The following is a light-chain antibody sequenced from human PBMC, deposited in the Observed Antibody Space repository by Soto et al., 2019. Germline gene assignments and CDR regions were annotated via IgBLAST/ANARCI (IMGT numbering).Light chain of an antibody. CDR1: SSDVGSYKY. CDR3: SSYTTSSTVL. J-gene: IGLJ2*01. CDR2: EVS. V-gene: IGLV2-14*01. Sequence: QSVLTQPASVSGSPGQSITISCTGTSSDVGSYKYVSWYQHYPGKAPKLIIYEVSNRPSGVSDRFSGSKSGNTASLTISGLQAEDEADYDCSSYTTSSTVLFGGGTKVTGL.